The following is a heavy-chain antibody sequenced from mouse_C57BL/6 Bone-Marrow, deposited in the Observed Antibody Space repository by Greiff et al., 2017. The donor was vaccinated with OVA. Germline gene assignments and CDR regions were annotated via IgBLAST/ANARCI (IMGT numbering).Heavy chain of an antibody. Sequence: VQVVESGPGLVQPSQSLSITCTVSGFSLTSYGVHWVRQSPGKGLEWLGVIWSGGSTYYNAAFISRLSISKDNSKSQVFFKMNSLQADDTAIYYCAVGGWDWCAYWGQGTLVTVSA. CDR3: AVGGWDWCAY. CDR1: GFSLTSYG. V-gene: IGHV2-2*01. D-gene: IGHD4-1*01. J-gene: IGHJ3*01. CDR2: IWSGGST.